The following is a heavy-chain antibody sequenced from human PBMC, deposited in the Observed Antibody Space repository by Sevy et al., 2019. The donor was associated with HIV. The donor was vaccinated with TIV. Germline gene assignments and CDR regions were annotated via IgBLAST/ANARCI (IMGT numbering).Heavy chain of an antibody. V-gene: IGHV3-73*01. CDR3: TRLFGGIQLWYTEPSNWFDP. CDR2: IRSKANSYAT. D-gene: IGHD5-18*01. J-gene: IGHJ5*02. Sequence: GGSLRLSCAASGFTFSGSAMHWVRQASGKGLEWVGRIRSKANSYATAYAASVKGRFTISRDDSKNTAYLQMNSLKTEDTAVYYCTRLFGGIQLWYTEPSNWFDPWGQGTLVTVSS. CDR1: GFTFSGSA.